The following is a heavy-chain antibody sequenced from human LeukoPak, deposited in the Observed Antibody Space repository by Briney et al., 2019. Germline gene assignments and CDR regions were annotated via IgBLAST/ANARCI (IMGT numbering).Heavy chain of an antibody. J-gene: IGHJ4*02. V-gene: IGHV4-4*02. Sequence: GSLRLSCAASGFTVSSNYMSWVRQPPGKGLEWIGEIYHSGSTNYNPSLKSRVTISVGKSKNQFSLKLSSVTAADTAVYYCARGLEYYDILTGFDYWGQGTLVTVSS. CDR2: IYHSGST. D-gene: IGHD3-9*01. CDR1: GFTVSSNY. CDR3: ARGLEYYDILTGFDY.